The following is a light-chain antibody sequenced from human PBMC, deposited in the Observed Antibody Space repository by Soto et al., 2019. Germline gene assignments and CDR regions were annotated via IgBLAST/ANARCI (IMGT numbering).Light chain of an antibody. CDR1: QSVSSSY. V-gene: IGKV3-20*01. J-gene: IGKJ5*01. Sequence: SPGTLSLSPGERATLSCRASQSVSSSYLAWYQQKPGQAPRLLIYGASSRATGIPDRFSGSGSGTDFTLTISRLEPEDFAVYYCQQYGSSLMYTFGQGTRLEIK. CDR3: QQYGSSLMYT. CDR2: GAS.